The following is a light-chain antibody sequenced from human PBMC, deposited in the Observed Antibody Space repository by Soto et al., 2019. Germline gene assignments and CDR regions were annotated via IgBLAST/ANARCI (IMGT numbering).Light chain of an antibody. CDR2: DVS. V-gene: IGLV2-14*03. CDR3: NSYTSSGTYV. J-gene: IGLJ1*01. CDR1: NSYVGLYNY. Sequence: QSAPSQPSSVSGSPCQSITISCTGNNSYVGLYNYVSWYRHLPGKAPELIIYDVSNRPSGVSNRFSGSKSANTASLTISGLQAEDEADYYCNSYTSSGTYVFGTGTKVTVL.